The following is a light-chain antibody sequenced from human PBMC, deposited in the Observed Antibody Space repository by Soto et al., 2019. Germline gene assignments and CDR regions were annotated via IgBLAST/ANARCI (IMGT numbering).Light chain of an antibody. J-gene: IGKJ5*01. CDR3: QQYHNWPIT. CDR1: QSISNW. V-gene: IGKV1-5*03. CDR2: KAS. Sequence: DIQVTQSPSTLSASVGDRVTITCRASQSISNWLAWYQQTPGKAPKLLIYKASSLESGVPSRFSGSGSGTEFTLTISSLQSEDFAVYDCQQYHNWPITFGQGTRLEIK.